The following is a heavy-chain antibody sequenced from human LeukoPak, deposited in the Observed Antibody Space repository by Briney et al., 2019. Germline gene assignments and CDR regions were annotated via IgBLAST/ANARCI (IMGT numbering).Heavy chain of an antibody. CDR2: IFYSGGT. CDR1: GGSMSRYY. V-gene: IGHV4-59*12. Sequence: PSETLSLTCTVSGGSMSRYYWSWIRQPPGKGLEWLGYIFYSGGTHYNPSLKSRVTISVDTSKNQFSLKLSSVTAADTAVYYCARVHHVWYYYDSSGYRDAFDIWGQGTMVTVSS. CDR3: ARVHHVWYYYDSSGYRDAFDI. J-gene: IGHJ3*02. D-gene: IGHD3-22*01.